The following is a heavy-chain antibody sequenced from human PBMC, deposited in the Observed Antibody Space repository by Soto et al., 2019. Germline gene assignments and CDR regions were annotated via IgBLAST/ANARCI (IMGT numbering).Heavy chain of an antibody. CDR3: ARGDSSGWYYYYYGMDV. Sequence: PGGSLILSCAASGFTVSSNYMSWFRQAPWKGLEWVSVIYSGGSTYYADSVKGRFTISRDNSKNTLYLQMNSLRAEDTAVYYCARGDSSGWYYYYYGMDVWGQGTTVTVSS. D-gene: IGHD6-19*01. CDR1: GFTVSSNY. CDR2: IYSGGST. V-gene: IGHV3-53*01. J-gene: IGHJ6*02.